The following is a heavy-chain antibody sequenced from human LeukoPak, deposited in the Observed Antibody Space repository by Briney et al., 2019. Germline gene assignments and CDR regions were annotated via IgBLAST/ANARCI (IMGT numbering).Heavy chain of an antibody. CDR2: IRYDGTDK. Sequence: GGSLRLSCAASGFTFSSYGLHWVRQAPGKGLEWVTFIRYDGTDKYYADSVKGRFTISRDNSKNTLYLQMNSLRAEDTAVYYCAKISRVGFLEWLAFDYWGQGTLVTVSS. CDR3: AKISRVGFLEWLAFDY. D-gene: IGHD3-3*01. V-gene: IGHV3-30*02. J-gene: IGHJ4*02. CDR1: GFTFSSYG.